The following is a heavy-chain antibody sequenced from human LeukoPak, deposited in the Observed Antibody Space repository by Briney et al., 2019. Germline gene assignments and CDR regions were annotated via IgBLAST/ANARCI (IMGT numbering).Heavy chain of an antibody. CDR2: IYHGGDT. V-gene: IGHV4-38-2*01. D-gene: IGHD6-13*01. CDR3: AAGQQLERPYLDY. J-gene: IGHJ4*02. CDR1: GYSFSSGYY. Sequence: SETLSLTCAVSGYSFSSGYYWGWIPQPPGKGLEWIGSIYHGGDTYYNPSLMSRVTISVDTSKTQFSLKVSSVTAADTAGYYCAAGQQLERPYLDYWGQGTQVTVSS.